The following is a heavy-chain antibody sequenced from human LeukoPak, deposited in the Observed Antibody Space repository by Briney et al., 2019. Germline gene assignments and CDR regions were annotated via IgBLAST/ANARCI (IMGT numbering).Heavy chain of an antibody. CDR1: GFTFSSYG. V-gene: IGHV3-30*18. D-gene: IGHD3-9*01. Sequence: GGSLRLSCAASGFTFSSYGMYWVRQAPGKGLEWVAVVSYDGSNKDYADPVKGRFTISRDNSKNTLYLQMNTLRAEDTAVYYCAKEQNYDILTGYYYCGMDVWGQGTTVTVSS. J-gene: IGHJ6*02. CDR2: VSYDGSNK. CDR3: AKEQNYDILTGYYYCGMDV.